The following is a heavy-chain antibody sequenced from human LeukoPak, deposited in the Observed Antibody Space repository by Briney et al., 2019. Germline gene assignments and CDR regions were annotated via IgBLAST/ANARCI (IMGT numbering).Heavy chain of an antibody. CDR1: GGSFSGYY. CDR2: INHSGST. D-gene: IGHD6-6*01. Sequence: SGTLSLTCTVSGGSFSGYYWSWIRQPPGKGLEWIGEINHSGSTNYNPSLKSRVTISVDTSKNQFSLKLSSVTAADTAVYYCSAARPEGDAFDIWGQGTMVTVSS. CDR3: SAARPEGDAFDI. V-gene: IGHV4-34*01. J-gene: IGHJ3*02.